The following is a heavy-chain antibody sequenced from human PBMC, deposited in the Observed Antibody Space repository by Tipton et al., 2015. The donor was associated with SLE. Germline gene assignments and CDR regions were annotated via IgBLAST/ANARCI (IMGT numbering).Heavy chain of an antibody. D-gene: IGHD1-14*01. CDR1: GGSISSSSYY. V-gene: IGHV4-39*07. Sequence: TLSLTCTVSGGSISSSSYYWGWIRQPPAKGLEWIGRIYTSGSTNYHPSLKSRVSMSVDTSKNQFSLKLSSVTAADTAVYYCARDRMGTRYFDLWGRGTLVTVSS. CDR2: IYTSGST. J-gene: IGHJ2*01. CDR3: ARDRMGTRYFDL.